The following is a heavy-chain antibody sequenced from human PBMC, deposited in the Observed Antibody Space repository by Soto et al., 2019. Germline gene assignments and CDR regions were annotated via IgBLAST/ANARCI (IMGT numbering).Heavy chain of an antibody. V-gene: IGHV5-51*01. Sequence: GESLKISCKGSGYNFATYWIGWVRQMPGKGLEWMGIIYPGDSDTRYNPSFQGQVTISADKSISTAYLQWSSLKASDTAMYYCARVVPVAMIKYMDVWAEGPRSPSP. CDR1: GYNFATYW. J-gene: IGHJ6*03. CDR3: ARVVPVAMIKYMDV. D-gene: IGHD2-2*01. CDR2: IYPGDSDT.